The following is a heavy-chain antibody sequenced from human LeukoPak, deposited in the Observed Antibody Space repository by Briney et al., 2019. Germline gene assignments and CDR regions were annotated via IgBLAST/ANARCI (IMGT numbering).Heavy chain of an antibody. CDR1: GGSLSGHY. V-gene: IGHV4-34*01. Sequence: SETLSLTCAVSGGSLSGHYCNWIRQTPGKGLEWIGEINLSGTTNYNPSLKSRVAISVDTSKNQCSLRLTSVTAADTAVYYCARDPCSRSSCPLRYWGQGTQVTVSS. CDR3: ARDPCSRSSCPLRY. J-gene: IGHJ4*02. D-gene: IGHD6-13*01. CDR2: INLSGTT.